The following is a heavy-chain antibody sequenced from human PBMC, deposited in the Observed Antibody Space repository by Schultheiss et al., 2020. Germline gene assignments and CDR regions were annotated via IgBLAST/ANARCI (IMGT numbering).Heavy chain of an antibody. CDR3: ARRSSRFNWFDP. J-gene: IGHJ5*02. CDR2: IIPILGIA. V-gene: IGHV1-69*04. Sequence: GGSLRLSCAASGFTFSSYGMHWVRQAPGQGLEWMGWIIPILGIANYAQKFQGRVTITADKSTSTAYMELSSLRSEDTAVYYCARRSSRFNWFDPWGQGTLVTVSA. CDR1: GFTFSSYG.